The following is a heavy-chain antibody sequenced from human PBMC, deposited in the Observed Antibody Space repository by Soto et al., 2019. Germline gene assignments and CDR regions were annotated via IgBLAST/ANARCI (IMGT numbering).Heavy chain of an antibody. V-gene: IGHV4-30-4*01. Sequence: QVQLQESGPGLVKPSQTLSLTCTVSGGSISSGDYYWTWIRQPPGKGLEWIGYIYYSGSTYYNPSLKSRVTRSVDTSRKQFSLKLSSVTAADTAVYYCATYSNLRGGFDLWGRGTLVTVSS. CDR1: GGSISSGDYY. J-gene: IGHJ2*01. CDR3: ATYSNLRGGFDL. D-gene: IGHD4-4*01. CDR2: IYYSGST.